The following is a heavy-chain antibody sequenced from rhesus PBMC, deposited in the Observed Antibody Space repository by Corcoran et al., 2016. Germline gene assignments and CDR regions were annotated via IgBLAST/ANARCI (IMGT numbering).Heavy chain of an antibody. CDR1: GGSISSSY. J-gene: IGHJ4*01. CDR3: ARVERGYWSDYSYYFDY. V-gene: IGHV4-169*01. D-gene: IGHD3-22*01. CDR2: IYGSGSST. Sequence: QLQLQESGPGLVKPSETLSVTCAVSGGSISSSYWSWIRQAPGKGLEWIGYIYGSGSSTNYNPALKSRVTLSVDTSKNHLSLKLSSVTAADTAVYYCARVERGYWSDYSYYFDYWGQGVLVTVSS.